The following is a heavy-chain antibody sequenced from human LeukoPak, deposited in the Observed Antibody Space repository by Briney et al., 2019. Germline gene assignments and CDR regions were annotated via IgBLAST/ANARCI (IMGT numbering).Heavy chain of an antibody. Sequence: QPGGSLRLSCAASGFTFSSYSISWVRQAPGKGLEWVSYISTSSAVMYYTDSVKGRFTISRDDARNSASLQMNSLRADDTAVYYCARDVGYCSGGSCYRWFASWGQGTLVIVSS. D-gene: IGHD2-15*01. J-gene: IGHJ5*01. CDR2: ISTSSAVM. V-gene: IGHV3-48*01. CDR3: ARDVGYCSGGSCYRWFAS. CDR1: GFTFSSYS.